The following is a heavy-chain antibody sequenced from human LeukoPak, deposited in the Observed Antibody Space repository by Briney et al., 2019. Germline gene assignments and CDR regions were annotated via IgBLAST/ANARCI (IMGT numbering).Heavy chain of an antibody. J-gene: IGHJ4*02. CDR3: ARMITMVRGVAGDY. CDR1: NDSLSSGDYY. D-gene: IGHD3-10*01. CDR2: VYHSGST. V-gene: IGHV4-30-4*01. Sequence: SETLSLTCTVSNDSLSSGDYYWTWIRQPPGKGLEWIGYVYHSGSTHYNPSLKSRVTISLDRTKNQFSLKLSSVTAADTVVYYCARMITMVRGVAGDYWGQGTLVTVSS.